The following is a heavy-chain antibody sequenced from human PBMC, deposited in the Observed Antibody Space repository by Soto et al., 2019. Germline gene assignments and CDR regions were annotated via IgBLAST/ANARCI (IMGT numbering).Heavy chain of an antibody. Sequence: EMQLVESGGGLVQPGGSLRLSCAASGFTFNNYDIYWDRQATGKGLEWVSTIGRAGDTYYSDSVKGRFTISRDVAENSLYLQMNSLKAGDTAVYYCARNGGGLDCWGQGTLVTVSS. J-gene: IGHJ4*02. CDR1: GFTFNNYD. CDR2: IGRAGDT. V-gene: IGHV3-13*01. D-gene: IGHD2-15*01. CDR3: ARNGGGLDC.